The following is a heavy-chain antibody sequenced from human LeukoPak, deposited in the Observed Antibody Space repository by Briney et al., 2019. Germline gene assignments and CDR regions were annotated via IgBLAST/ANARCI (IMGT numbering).Heavy chain of an antibody. CDR1: GGSFSGYY. V-gene: IGHV4-34*01. CDR3: ARGQQWLVRFDY. J-gene: IGHJ4*02. CDR2: INHSGST. Sequence: SETLSLTCAVYGGSFSGYYWSWIRQPPGKGLEWIGEINHSGSTNYNPSLKSRVTISVDTSKNQISLKLSSVTAADTAVYYCARGQQWLVRFDYWGQGTLVTVSS. D-gene: IGHD6-19*01.